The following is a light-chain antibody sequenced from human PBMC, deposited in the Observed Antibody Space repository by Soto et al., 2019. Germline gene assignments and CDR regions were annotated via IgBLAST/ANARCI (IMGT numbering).Light chain of an antibody. Sequence: DIQMTQSPDSVSASVGDSITITCRASQPISSWVVWYQQKPGQAPKLLIYAASRLQGGVPLRFSGSGSGTDFTLTINTLQPEDFGTYYCEQANSFPLTFGGGTRVEVK. V-gene: IGKV1D-12*01. CDR1: QPISSW. CDR2: AAS. CDR3: EQANSFPLT. J-gene: IGKJ4*01.